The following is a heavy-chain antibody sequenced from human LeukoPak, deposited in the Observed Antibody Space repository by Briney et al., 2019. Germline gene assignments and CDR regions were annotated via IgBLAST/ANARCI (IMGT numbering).Heavy chain of an antibody. V-gene: IGHV3-74*01. D-gene: IGHD5-18*01. CDR1: GFTFVSYW. CDR3: ARDVPGNTALDY. CDR2: INGYGSST. J-gene: IGHJ4*02. Sequence: GGSLRLSCAASGFTFVSYWMHWVRQAPGKGLVWVSRINGYGSSTDFADSVKGRFTISRDNAKNTLYLQMNSLRAEDTAVYYCARDVPGNTALDYWGQGTLVTVSS.